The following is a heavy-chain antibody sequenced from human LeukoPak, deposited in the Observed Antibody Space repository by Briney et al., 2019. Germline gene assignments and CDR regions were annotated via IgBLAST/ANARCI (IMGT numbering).Heavy chain of an antibody. D-gene: IGHD6-19*01. V-gene: IGHV1-2*02. Sequence: ASVTVSCKASGYTFTDYYMHWVRQAPGQGLEWMGWINPNSGGTDYAQRFQGRVTMTRDTSVSTFYMELSRLTSDDAAVYYCARHFSSSGRSDFDYWGQGTLVTVSS. CDR3: ARHFSSSGRSDFDY. CDR2: INPNSGGT. CDR1: GYTFTDYY. J-gene: IGHJ4*02.